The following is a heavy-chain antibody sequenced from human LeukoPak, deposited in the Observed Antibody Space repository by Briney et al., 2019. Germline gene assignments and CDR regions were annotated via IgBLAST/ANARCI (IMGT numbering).Heavy chain of an antibody. CDR1: GGSISSYY. J-gene: IGHJ6*03. CDR3: ARDQSYYGSGSYYNPIPHLYYYYYMDV. D-gene: IGHD3-10*01. V-gene: IGHV4-59*01. CDR2: IYYSGST. Sequence: SETLSLTCTVSGGSISSYYWSWLRQPPGKGLEWIGYIYYSGSTNYNPSLKSRVTISVDTSKNQFSLKLSSVTAADTAVYYCARDQSYYGSGSYYNPIPHLYYYYYMDVWGKGTTVTVSS.